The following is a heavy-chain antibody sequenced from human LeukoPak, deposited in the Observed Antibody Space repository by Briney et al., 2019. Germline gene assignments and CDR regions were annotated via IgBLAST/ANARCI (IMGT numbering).Heavy chain of an antibody. CDR2: ISSSSSYI. J-gene: IGHJ2*01. V-gene: IGHV3-21*01. CDR3: ARVGVGLKPLSWYFDL. CDR1: GFTFSSYS. D-gene: IGHD3-16*01. Sequence: GGSLRLSGAASGFTFSSYSMNWVRQAPGKGLEWVSSISSSSSYIYYADSVKGRFTISRDNAKNSLYLQMNSLRAEDTAVYYCARVGVGLKPLSWYFDLWGRGTLVTVSS.